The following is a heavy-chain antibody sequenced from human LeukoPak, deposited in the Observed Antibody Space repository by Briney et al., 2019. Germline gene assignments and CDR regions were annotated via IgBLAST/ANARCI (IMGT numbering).Heavy chain of an antibody. V-gene: IGHV1-8*01. D-gene: IGHD4-17*01. CDR1: GYTFINYD. CDR2: MNPNSGDS. J-gene: IGHJ6*03. Sequence: ASVKVSCKASGYTFINYDINWVRQVTGQRLEWMGWMNPNSGDSGYAPKFEDRVTLKRNISIATAYMELSSLTSDDTAVYYCARGHTTGRAYYYYYMDVWGTGTTVTVS. CDR3: ARGHTTGRAYYYYYMDV.